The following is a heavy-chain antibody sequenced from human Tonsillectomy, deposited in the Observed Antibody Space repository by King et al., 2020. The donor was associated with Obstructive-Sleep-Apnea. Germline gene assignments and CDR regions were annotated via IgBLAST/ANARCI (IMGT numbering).Heavy chain of an antibody. CDR1: GLTFTNAW. D-gene: IGHD5-24*01. CDR3: TTGMATMGGG. Sequence: VQLVESGGGLVKPGGSLRLSCAASGLTFTNAWMSWVRQAPGKGLEWVGRIKSKTDGGTTDFAAPVKGRFTISRDDSNNTVCLQMNSLETEDTAMYYCTTGMATMGGGWGQGTLVTVSS. V-gene: IGHV3-15*01. J-gene: IGHJ4*02. CDR2: IKSKTDGGTT.